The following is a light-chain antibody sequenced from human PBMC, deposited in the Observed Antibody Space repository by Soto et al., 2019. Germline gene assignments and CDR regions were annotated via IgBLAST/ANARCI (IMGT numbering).Light chain of an antibody. CDR2: DVS. J-gene: IGLJ2*01. Sequence: QSVLTQPASVSGSPGQSITISCTGTSRDVGGYNYVSWYQQHPGKAPNLMIYDVSNRPSGVSNRFSGSKSGNTASLTISGLQAEDEADYYCSSYTSSSTVVFGGGTQLTVL. V-gene: IGLV2-14*01. CDR1: SRDVGGYNY. CDR3: SSYTSSSTVV.